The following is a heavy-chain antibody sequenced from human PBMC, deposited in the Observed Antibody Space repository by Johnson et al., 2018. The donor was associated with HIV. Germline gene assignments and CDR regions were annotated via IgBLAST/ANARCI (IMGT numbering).Heavy chain of an antibody. D-gene: IGHD3-22*01. Sequence: QVQLVESGGGVVQPVGSLRLSCAASGFTFSGYGMHWVRQAPGKGLEWVSVIYSDGSTYYADSVQGRFTLSRDNSQNTLYLQMNSLRAEDTAVYFCARDAPNFFDSSGVRDDAFDIWGPGTMVTVSS. CDR2: IYSDGST. CDR3: ARDAPNFFDSSGVRDDAFDI. V-gene: IGHV3-NL1*01. CDR1: GFTFSGYG. J-gene: IGHJ3*02.